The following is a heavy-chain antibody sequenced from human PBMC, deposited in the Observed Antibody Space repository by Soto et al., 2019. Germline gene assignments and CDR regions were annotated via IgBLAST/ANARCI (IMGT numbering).Heavy chain of an antibody. CDR1: GYSISSGYY. D-gene: IGHD6-19*01. V-gene: IGHV4-38-2*01. CDR3: ASNRIAVDGIDY. CDR2: IYHSGST. Sequence: PSETLSLTCAVSGYSISSGYYWGWIRQPPGKGLEWIGSIYHSGSTYYNPSLKSRVTISVDTSKNQFSLKLSSVTAADTAVYYCASNRIAVDGIDYWGQGTLVTVSS. J-gene: IGHJ4*02.